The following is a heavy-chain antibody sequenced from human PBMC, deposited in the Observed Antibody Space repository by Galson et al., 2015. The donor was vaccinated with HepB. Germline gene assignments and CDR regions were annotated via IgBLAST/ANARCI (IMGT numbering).Heavy chain of an antibody. Sequence: SVKVSCKASGYTFTSYAMNWVRQAPGQGLEWMGWNNTNTGNPTYAQGFTGRFVFSLDTSVSTAYLQISSLKAEDTAVYYCAREGEYYYGSGSMGVMFDYWGQGTLVTVSS. J-gene: IGHJ4*02. CDR1: GYTFTSYA. D-gene: IGHD3-10*01. V-gene: IGHV7-4-1*02. CDR3: AREGEYYYGSGSMGVMFDY. CDR2: NNTNTGNP.